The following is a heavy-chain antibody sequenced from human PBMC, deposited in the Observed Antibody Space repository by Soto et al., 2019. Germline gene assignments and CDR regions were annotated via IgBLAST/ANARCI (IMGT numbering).Heavy chain of an antibody. Sequence: QTLSLPCAICGDSVSSNSAAWNLIRQSPSRGLEWLGRTYYRSKWYNDYAVSVKSRITINPDTSKNQFSLQLNSVTPEDTAVYYCARDRIIWNYAWFDPWGQGTLVTVSS. D-gene: IGHD1-7*01. CDR1: GDSVSSNSAA. CDR3: ARDRIIWNYAWFDP. V-gene: IGHV6-1*01. CDR2: TYYRSKWYN. J-gene: IGHJ5*02.